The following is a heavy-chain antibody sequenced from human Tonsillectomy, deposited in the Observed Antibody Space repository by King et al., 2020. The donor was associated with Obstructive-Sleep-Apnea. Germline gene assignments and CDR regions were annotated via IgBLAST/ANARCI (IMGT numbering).Heavy chain of an antibody. CDR2: ISYDGSNK. CDR3: ASPTTRGSGSSTYFDY. J-gene: IGHJ4*02. D-gene: IGHD3-10*01. CDR1: GFTFSSYA. V-gene: IGHV3-30*04. Sequence: VQLVESGGGVVQPGRSLRLSCAASGFTFSSYAMHWVRQAPGKGLEWVALISYDGSNKYYADSVTGRFIISRDNSKNTLYLQMNSLRPEDTAVYYCASPTTRGSGSSTYFDYWGQGTLVTASS.